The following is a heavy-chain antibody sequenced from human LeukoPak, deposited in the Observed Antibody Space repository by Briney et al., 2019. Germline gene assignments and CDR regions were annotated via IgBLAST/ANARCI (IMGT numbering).Heavy chain of an antibody. CDR2: IGNSGGRT. Sequence: GGSLRLSCAASGFTFSSYAMSWVRQAPGKGLEWVSSIGNSGGRTFYTDSVKGRFTISRDNSKITLYLQMNSLRDEDTAVYFCARDAYGDYAFDYWGQGTLVTVSS. CDR3: ARDAYGDYAFDY. CDR1: GFTFSSYA. V-gene: IGHV3-23*01. D-gene: IGHD4-17*01. J-gene: IGHJ4*02.